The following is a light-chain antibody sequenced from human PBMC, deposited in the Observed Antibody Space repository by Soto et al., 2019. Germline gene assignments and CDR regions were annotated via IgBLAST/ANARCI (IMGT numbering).Light chain of an antibody. Sequence: QSALTQPASVSGSPGQSITISCTGTSSDVGCYSLVSWYQQHPGKAPKLMIYEDSKRPSGISNRFSGSKSGNTASLTISGLQAEDESDYYCCSYAGSSAHVVFGGGTKLTVL. CDR2: EDS. CDR1: SSDVGCYSL. J-gene: IGLJ2*01. CDR3: CSYAGSSAHVV. V-gene: IGLV2-23*01.